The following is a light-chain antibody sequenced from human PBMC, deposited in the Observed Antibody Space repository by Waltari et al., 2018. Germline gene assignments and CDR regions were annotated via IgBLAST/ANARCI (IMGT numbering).Light chain of an antibody. Sequence: AIRMTQSPSSFSASTGDSVTITCRASQAIGSYLAWYRQKPGRVPKLLISAASTLQSGVPSRFTGSGSGTDFTLTINCLQSEDFATYYCQQYYDYPRTFGQGTKVEVK. V-gene: IGKV1-8*01. CDR3: QQYYDYPRT. J-gene: IGKJ1*01. CDR2: AAS. CDR1: QAIGSY.